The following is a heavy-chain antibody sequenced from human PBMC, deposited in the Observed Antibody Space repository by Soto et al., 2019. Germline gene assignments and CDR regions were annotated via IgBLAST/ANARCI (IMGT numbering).Heavy chain of an antibody. CDR3: ARRYGSAFDI. J-gene: IGHJ3*02. V-gene: IGHV4-61*08. CDR2: IYYSGST. CDR1: GASIYNGGYF. Sequence: PSETLSLTCSVSGASIYNGGYFWSWIRQPPGKELEWVGYIYYSGSTNYNPSLKSRVTISVDTSKNQFSLKLSSVTAADTAVYYCARRYGSAFDIWGQGTMVTVSS. D-gene: IGHD1-26*01.